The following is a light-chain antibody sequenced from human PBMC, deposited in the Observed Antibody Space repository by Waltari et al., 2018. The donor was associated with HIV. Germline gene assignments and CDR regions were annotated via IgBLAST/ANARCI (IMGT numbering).Light chain of an antibody. CDR2: DES. CDR3: SSNTGGNRVI. Sequence: SYVLTQPPSASAPPGQPSTVTSAGNTCAGKAVPWYQQNPGQAPVLVVYDESDRPSGIPGRFSGSKSGNTAPLAVSGLQAEDEAYYYRSSNTGGNRVIFGGGTKLTVL. V-gene: IGLV3-21*02. CDR1: TCAGKA. J-gene: IGLJ2*01.